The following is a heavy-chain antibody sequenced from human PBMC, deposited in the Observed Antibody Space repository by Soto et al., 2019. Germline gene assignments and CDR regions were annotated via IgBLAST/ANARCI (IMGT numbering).Heavy chain of an antibody. CDR1: GGSISSGGYY. Sequence: QVQLQESGPGLVKPSQTLSLTCTVSGGSISSGGYYWSWIRQHPGKGLEWIGYIYYSGSTYYNPSLESRVTISVDTSKNQFSLKLSSVTAAGTAVYYCARVHPHDYGDYGSLDYWGQGTLVTVSS. D-gene: IGHD4-17*01. CDR3: ARVHPHDYGDYGSLDY. V-gene: IGHV4-31*03. CDR2: IYYSGST. J-gene: IGHJ4*02.